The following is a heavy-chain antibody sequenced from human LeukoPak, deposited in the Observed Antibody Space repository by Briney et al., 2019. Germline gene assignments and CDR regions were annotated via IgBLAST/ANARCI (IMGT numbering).Heavy chain of an antibody. J-gene: IGHJ3*02. Sequence: PSETLSLTCTGSGGSISSHYWSWIRQPPGKGLEWIGYIYYSWSTNYNPSLKSRVTISVDTSKNQFSLKLSSVTAADTAVYYCARAPSSAEYVVVPAAILGAFDIWGQGTMVTVSS. CDR1: GGSISSHY. D-gene: IGHD2-2*01. CDR3: ARAPSSAEYVVVPAAILGAFDI. V-gene: IGHV4-59*11. CDR2: IYYSWST.